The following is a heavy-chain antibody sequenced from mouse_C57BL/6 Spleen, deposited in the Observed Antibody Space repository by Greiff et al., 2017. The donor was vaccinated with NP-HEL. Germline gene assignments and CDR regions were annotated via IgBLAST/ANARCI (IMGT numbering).Heavy chain of an antibody. CDR1: GYTFTDYE. V-gene: IGHV1-15*01. J-gene: IGHJ1*03. Sequence: VQLQESGAELVRPGASVTLSCKASGYTFTDYEMHWVKQTPVHGLEWIGAIDPETGGTAYNQKFKGKAILTADKSSSTAYMELHSLTSEDSAVYYCTRDSNYRYFDVWGTGTTVTVSS. CDR3: TRDSNYRYFDV. D-gene: IGHD2-5*01. CDR2: IDPETGGT.